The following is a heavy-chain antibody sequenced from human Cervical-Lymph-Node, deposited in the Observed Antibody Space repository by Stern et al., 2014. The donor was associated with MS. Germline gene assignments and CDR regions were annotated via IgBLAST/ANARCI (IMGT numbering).Heavy chain of an antibody. CDR3: AREGAGSTTFFDP. CDR1: GGSITPYY. Sequence: QVQLQESGPRLVKPSETLSLTCTVSGGSITPYYWSWIRQSPGRGLEWIGYIYYSGRTDYNPSLQSRGAISVDPSKTQFPRMWADGTAADTAMYYCAREGAGSTTFFDPWGQGIQVTVSS. V-gene: IGHV4-59*12. J-gene: IGHJ5*02. CDR2: IYYSGRT. D-gene: IGHD2-2*01.